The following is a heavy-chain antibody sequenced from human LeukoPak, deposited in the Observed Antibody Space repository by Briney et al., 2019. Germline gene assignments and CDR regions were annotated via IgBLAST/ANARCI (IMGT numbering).Heavy chain of an antibody. CDR1: GGSISSSSYY. V-gene: IGHV4-39*01. Sequence: PSGTLSLTCTVSGGSISSSSYYWGWIRQPPGKGLEWIGSIYYSGSTYYNPSLKSRVTISVDTSKNQFSLKLSSVTAADTAVFYCARTLYYYGLDVWGQGTTVTVSS. J-gene: IGHJ6*02. CDR2: IYYSGST. CDR3: ARTLYYYGLDV.